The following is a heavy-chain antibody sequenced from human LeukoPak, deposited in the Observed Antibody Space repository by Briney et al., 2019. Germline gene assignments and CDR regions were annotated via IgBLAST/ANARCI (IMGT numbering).Heavy chain of an antibody. Sequence: ASVKVSCKASGYTFTGYYMHWVRQAPGQGLEWMGWINPNSGGTNYAQKFQGRVTMTRDTSISTAYMELSRLRSDDTAVYYCARVGGDDYGDYVRGDDAFDIWGQGTMVTVSS. CDR2: INPNSGGT. J-gene: IGHJ3*02. V-gene: IGHV1-2*02. CDR3: ARVGGDDYGDYVRGDDAFDI. D-gene: IGHD4-17*01. CDR1: GYTFTGYY.